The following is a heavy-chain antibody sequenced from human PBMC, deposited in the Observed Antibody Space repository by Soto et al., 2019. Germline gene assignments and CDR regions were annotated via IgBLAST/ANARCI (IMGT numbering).Heavy chain of an antibody. CDR3: ARESEDLTSNFDY. J-gene: IGHJ4*02. Sequence: GGSLRLSCAASGFTFTRYSMNWVRQAPGKGLEWVSSISSTTNYIYYADSMKGRFTVSRDNAKNSVYLEMNSLSAEDTALYYCARESEDLTSNFDYWGQGTLVTVSS. CDR1: GFTFTRYS. V-gene: IGHV3-21*01. CDR2: ISSTTNYI.